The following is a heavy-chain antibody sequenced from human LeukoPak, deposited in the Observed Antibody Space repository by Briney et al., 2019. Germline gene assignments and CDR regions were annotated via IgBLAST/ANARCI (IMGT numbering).Heavy chain of an antibody. V-gene: IGHV4-30-4*01. J-gene: IGHJ4*02. CDR2: IYYSGST. CDR1: GGSISSGDYY. CDR3: ATTYYYDSSGYQSFDY. Sequence: SETLSLTCTVSGGSISSGDYYWSWIRQPPGKGLEWIGYIYYSGSTYYNPSLKSRVTIPVDTSKNQFSLKLSSVTAADTAVYYCATTYYYDSSGYQSFDYWGQETLVTVSS. D-gene: IGHD3-22*01.